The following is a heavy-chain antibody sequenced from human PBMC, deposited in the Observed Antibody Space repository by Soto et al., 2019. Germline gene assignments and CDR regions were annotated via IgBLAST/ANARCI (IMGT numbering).Heavy chain of an antibody. J-gene: IGHJ4*01. D-gene: IGHD4-17*01. CDR2: ISVYSGNT. CDR1: GYTFTTYG. CDR3: ARVVKAGDYGDYGRYYFDY. V-gene: IGHV1-18*04. Sequence: QVQLVQSGAEVKKPGASVKVSCKASGYTFTTYGITWVRQAPGQGLEWMGWISVYSGNTNYAQNLQGRPTVTTDTSTNTAYMDLRSLRSDDTAVYYCARVVKAGDYGDYGRYYFDYWGHGTLVTVSS.